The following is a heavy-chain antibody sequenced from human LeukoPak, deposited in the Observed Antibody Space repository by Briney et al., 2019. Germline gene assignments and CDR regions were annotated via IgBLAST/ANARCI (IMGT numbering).Heavy chain of an antibody. J-gene: IGHJ6*02. CDR2: ISSNGGST. CDR3: ARDPGFWSSYGMDV. V-gene: IGHV3-64*01. CDR1: GFTFSSYS. Sequence: GGSLRLSCAASGFTFSSYSMNWVRQAPGKGLEYVSAISSNGGSTYYANSVKGRFTISRDNSKNTLYLQMGSLRAEDMAVYYCARDPGFWSSYGMDVWGQGTTVTVSS. D-gene: IGHD3-3*01.